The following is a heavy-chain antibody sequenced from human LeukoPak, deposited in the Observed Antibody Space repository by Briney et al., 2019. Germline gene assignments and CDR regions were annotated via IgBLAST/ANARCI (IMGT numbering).Heavy chain of an antibody. V-gene: IGHV3-7*01. Sequence: GGSLRLSCAASGFTFSSYWMSWVRQAPGKGLEWVANIKQDGSEKYYVDSVKGRFTISRDNAKNSLYLQMNSLRAEDTAVYYCARDYSGYAPGPLDYWGQGTLVTVSS. J-gene: IGHJ4*02. D-gene: IGHD5-12*01. CDR1: GFTFSSYW. CDR2: IKQDGSEK. CDR3: ARDYSGYAPGPLDY.